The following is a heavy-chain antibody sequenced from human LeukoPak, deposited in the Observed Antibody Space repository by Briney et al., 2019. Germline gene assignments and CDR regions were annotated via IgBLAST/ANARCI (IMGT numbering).Heavy chain of an antibody. CDR2: INPDTGNP. Sequence: GASVKVSCKASGYTFTNYAMNWVRQAPGQGLEWMGWINPDTGNPTYAQGFTRRLVFSLDTSASTAYYCARTLFGDQYQLLHNWFDPWGQGTLVTVSS. J-gene: IGHJ5*02. CDR3: WFDP. CDR1: GYTFTNYA. D-gene: IGHD2-2*01. V-gene: IGHV7-4-1*01.